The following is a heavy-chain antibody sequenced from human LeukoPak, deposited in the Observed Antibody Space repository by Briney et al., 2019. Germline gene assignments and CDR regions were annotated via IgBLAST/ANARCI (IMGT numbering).Heavy chain of an antibody. D-gene: IGHD3-22*01. CDR3: ARGYYDSSGYSNAFDL. Sequence: PSETLSLTCTVSGGSISSSYWSWIRQTPGKGLEWIAYMHYSGTTNYNPSLNSRVTISVDTSKNQFSLNLRSVTAADTAIYYCARGYYDSSGYSNAFDLWGQGTMVIVSS. CDR1: GGSISSSY. CDR2: MHYSGTT. J-gene: IGHJ3*01. V-gene: IGHV4-59*01.